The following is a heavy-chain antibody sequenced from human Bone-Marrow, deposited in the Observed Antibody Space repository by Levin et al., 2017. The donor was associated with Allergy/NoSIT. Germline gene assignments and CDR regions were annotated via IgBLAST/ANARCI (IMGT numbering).Heavy chain of an antibody. CDR3: ARDLGKAAAGTGGDY. CDR1: GFTFSNYG. CDR2: IWKDGSNK. J-gene: IGHJ4*02. Sequence: GESLKISCAASGFTFSNYGMHWVRQAPGKGLEWVAVIWKDGSNKYYADSVKGRFTISRDNSRNTLYLQMNSLRVGDTAVYSCARDLGKAAAGTGGDYWGQGTLVTVSS. V-gene: IGHV3-33*01. D-gene: IGHD6-13*01.